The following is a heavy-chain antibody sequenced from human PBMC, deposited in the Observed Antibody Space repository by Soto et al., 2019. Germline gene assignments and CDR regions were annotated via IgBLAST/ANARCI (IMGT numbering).Heavy chain of an antibody. CDR3: AKDTYYHDSSGYYVFDY. D-gene: IGHD3-22*01. CDR1: GLTFSSYG. J-gene: IGHJ4*02. V-gene: IGHV3-30*18. Sequence: GGSLTLSCAASGLTFSSYGMHWVRQAPGKGLEWVAVISYDGSNKNYADSVKGRFTISRDNSKNTVYLQMNSLRAEDTAVYYCAKDTYYHDSSGYYVFDYWGQGTLVTVSS. CDR2: ISYDGSNK.